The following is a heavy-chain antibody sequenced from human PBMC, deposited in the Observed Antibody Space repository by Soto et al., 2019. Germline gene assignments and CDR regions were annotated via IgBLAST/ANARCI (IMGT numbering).Heavy chain of an antibody. J-gene: IGHJ4*02. CDR1: GFTPTTTP. V-gene: IGHV3-23*01. CDR2: ISGTASRT. D-gene: IGHD3-9*01. Sequence: EVQLLESGGGLVLPGGSLRLSCAGSGFTPTTTPLSWVRQPPGKGLEWVTTISGTASRTYYVDSVKGRFFISRDNAKNTVTLPMHTLTLDDTAGYYCAPSFRYFDNWGQGTRVTVSS. CDR3: APSFRYFDN.